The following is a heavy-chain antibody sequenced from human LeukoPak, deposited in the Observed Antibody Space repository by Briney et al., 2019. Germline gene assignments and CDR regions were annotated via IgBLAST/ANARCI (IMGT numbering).Heavy chain of an antibody. Sequence: PSETLSLTCTVSGGSITSYYWSWIRQPPGKRLEWIGYIYYLGSTNYNPSLKSRVTISVDTSKNQFSLNLKSVTAADTAVYYCARHPSARVFFDYWGQGTLVTVSS. CDR3: ARHPSARVFFDY. CDR2: IYYLGST. CDR1: GGSITSYY. V-gene: IGHV4-59*08. D-gene: IGHD3-3*01. J-gene: IGHJ4*02.